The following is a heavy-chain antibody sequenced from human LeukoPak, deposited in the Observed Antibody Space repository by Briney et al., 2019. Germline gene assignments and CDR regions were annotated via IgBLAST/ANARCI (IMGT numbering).Heavy chain of an antibody. D-gene: IGHD3-16*01. Sequence: GGSLRLSCAASGFTFSSYGMHWVRQAPGKGLEWVAFIRYDGSNKYYADSVKGRFTISRDNSKNTLYLQMNSLRAEDTAVYYCTITPLRGDAFDIWGQGTMVTVSS. CDR1: GFTFSSYG. J-gene: IGHJ3*02. V-gene: IGHV3-30*02. CDR3: TITPLRGDAFDI. CDR2: IRYDGSNK.